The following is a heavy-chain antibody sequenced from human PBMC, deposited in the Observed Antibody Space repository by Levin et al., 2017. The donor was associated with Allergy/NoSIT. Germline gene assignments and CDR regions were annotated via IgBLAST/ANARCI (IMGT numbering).Heavy chain of an antibody. CDR1: RASISRSNYF. J-gene: IGHJ4*02. CDR2: IRYSGDK. V-gene: IGHV4-39*01. Sequence: SQTLSLTCTVSRASISRSNYFWGWSRQPPGKGLEWIVTIRYSGDKYYNPSLKSRLTISVDTSKNQVSLKLSSVTAADTAVYYCAKLRGGAQLWESWGQGTLVTVSS. D-gene: IGHD5-24*01. CDR3: AKLRGGAQLWES.